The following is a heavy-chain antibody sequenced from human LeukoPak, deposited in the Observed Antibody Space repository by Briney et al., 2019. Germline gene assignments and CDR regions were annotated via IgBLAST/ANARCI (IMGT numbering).Heavy chain of an antibody. V-gene: IGHV3-23*01. CDR1: GFGFSSYA. D-gene: IGHD5-12*01. CDR3: AKYMTPDTVAAIPPFDY. Sequence: GGSLRLSCAASGFGFSSYAVSWVRQGPGKGLEWVSSGTGIVGRTYYADSVDGRFTISRDNSKSTVYLQMNSLRAEDTAVYYCAKYMTPDTVAAIPPFDYWGQGTLVTVSS. J-gene: IGHJ4*02. CDR2: GTGIVGRT.